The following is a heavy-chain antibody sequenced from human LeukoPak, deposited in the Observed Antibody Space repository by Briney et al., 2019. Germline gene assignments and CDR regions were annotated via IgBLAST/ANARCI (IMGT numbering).Heavy chain of an antibody. J-gene: IGHJ4*02. CDR1: GFTFSNYW. D-gene: IGHD2-21*02. CDR2: INSDGSST. Sequence: GGSLRLSCAASGFTFSNYWMHWVRQVPGKGLFWVSRINSDGSSTTYADSVKGRITISRDNAKKSLYLQMDSLRAEDTAVYYCARDMTALDYWGPGTLVTVSS. CDR3: ARDMTALDY. V-gene: IGHV3-74*01.